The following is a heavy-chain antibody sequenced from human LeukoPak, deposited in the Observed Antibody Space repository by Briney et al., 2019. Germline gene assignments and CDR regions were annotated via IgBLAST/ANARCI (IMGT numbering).Heavy chain of an antibody. Sequence: SVKVSCKASGGTFSSYAISWVRRAPGQGLEWMGGIIPIFGTANYAQKFQGRVTITADESASTAYMELSSLRSEDTAVYYCASNDRGYCSGGSCYSGLWDYYGMDVWGQGTTVTVSS. D-gene: IGHD2-15*01. J-gene: IGHJ6*02. CDR2: IIPIFGTA. V-gene: IGHV1-69*13. CDR3: ASNDRGYCSGGSCYSGLWDYYGMDV. CDR1: GGTFSSYA.